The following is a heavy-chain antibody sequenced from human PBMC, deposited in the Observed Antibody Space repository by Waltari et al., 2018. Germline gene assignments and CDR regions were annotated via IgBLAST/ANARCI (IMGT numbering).Heavy chain of an antibody. CDR1: GAFFTTYY. V-gene: IGHV4-59*01. CDR2: IHDSGDT. Sequence: QVQLQESGPGLMKPSETLSLSCTVSGAFFTTYYWSWIRQPPGKGLEYIGYIHDSGDTNYSPSLRSRVSMSMDTSKNQFSLKVSSVTAADSAVYYCARVHGSESPLSWGTDVWGQGTAVTVSS. CDR3: ARVHGSESPLSWGTDV. J-gene: IGHJ6*02.